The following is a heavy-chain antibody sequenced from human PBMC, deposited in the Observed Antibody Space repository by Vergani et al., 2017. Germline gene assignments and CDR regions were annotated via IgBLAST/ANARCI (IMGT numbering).Heavy chain of an antibody. Sequence: EVQLVESGGGLVQPGRSLRLSCAASGFTFDDYAMHWVRQAPGKSLAWVSGINWNSDSIAYADSVKGRFTISRDNAKKSLYLQMNSLRAEDTALYYCVKDIAASGNYWYCYRWRRRTLDTVSS. V-gene: IGHV3-9*01. CDR3: VKDIAASGNYWYCYR. D-gene: IGHD6-13*01. CDR1: GFTFDDYA. CDR2: INWNSDSI. J-gene: IGHJ2*01.